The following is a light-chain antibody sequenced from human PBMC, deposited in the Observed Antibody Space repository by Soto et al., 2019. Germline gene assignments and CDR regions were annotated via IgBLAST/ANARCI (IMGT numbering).Light chain of an antibody. CDR2: DVS. J-gene: IGLJ1*01. Sequence: QSVLTQPASVSGSPGQSITISCTGTSSDIGGYKYVSWYQQHPGKAPKLMIYDVSNRPSGVSNRFSGSKSGNTATLTISGLQGEAEAEYYCSSYTGGSTYAFGTGTKVTVL. CDR3: SSYTGGSTYA. CDR1: SSDIGGYKY. V-gene: IGLV2-14*01.